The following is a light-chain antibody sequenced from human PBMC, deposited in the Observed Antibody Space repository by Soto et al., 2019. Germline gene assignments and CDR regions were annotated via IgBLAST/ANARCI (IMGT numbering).Light chain of an antibody. CDR3: SSYTSRFTFV. CDR1: SSDVGGYDY. CDR2: EVS. J-gene: IGLJ7*01. Sequence: QSALTQPASVSGSPGQSITISCTGTSSDVGGYDYVSWYQQHPGKAPKVMIYEVSNRPSGVSNRFSASKSGKTASLTISGLQAEDEADYYCSSYTSRFTFVFGTGTQLTVL. V-gene: IGLV2-14*01.